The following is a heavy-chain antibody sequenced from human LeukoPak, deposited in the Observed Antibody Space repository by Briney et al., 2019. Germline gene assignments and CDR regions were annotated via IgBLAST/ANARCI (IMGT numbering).Heavy chain of an antibody. CDR1: GFTFSNYW. D-gene: IGHD3-3*01. J-gene: IGHJ6*02. Sequence: GGSLRLSCAASGFTFSNYWMHWVRQVPGKGLVWVSRINSDGSSTSYADSVKGRFTISRDNAKNSLYLQMNSLRAEDTAVYYCARGREFLEWSYGMDVWGQGTTVTVSS. CDR3: ARGREFLEWSYGMDV. CDR2: INSDGSST. V-gene: IGHV3-74*01.